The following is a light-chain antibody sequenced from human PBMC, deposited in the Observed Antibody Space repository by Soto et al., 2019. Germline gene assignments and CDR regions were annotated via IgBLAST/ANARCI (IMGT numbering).Light chain of an antibody. CDR3: QQYNNWPPT. CDR2: GAS. V-gene: IGKV3-15*01. J-gene: IGKJ2*01. Sequence: ETVMTQSPATLSVSPGERPTLACRASQSVRSTLAWYQHKPGQAPRLLVYGASTRATGIPARFGGSGSGTEFTLTISSLQPEDFAVYFCQQYNNWPPTFGQGTKLESK. CDR1: QSVRST.